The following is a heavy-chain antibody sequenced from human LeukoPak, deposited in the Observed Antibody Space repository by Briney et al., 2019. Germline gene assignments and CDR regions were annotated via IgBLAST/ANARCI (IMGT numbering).Heavy chain of an antibody. CDR2: ISYDGSNK. D-gene: IGHD2-2*01. V-gene: IGHV3-30-3*01. CDR1: KFTFSSYA. Sequence: GGSLRLSCAASKFTFSSYAMHWVRQAPGKGLEWVAVISYDGSNKYYADSVKGRFTISRDNSKNTLYLQMNSLRAEDTAVYYCARGRGMINHCSSTSCLNWFDPWGQGTLVTVSS. J-gene: IGHJ5*02. CDR3: ARGRGMINHCSSTSCLNWFDP.